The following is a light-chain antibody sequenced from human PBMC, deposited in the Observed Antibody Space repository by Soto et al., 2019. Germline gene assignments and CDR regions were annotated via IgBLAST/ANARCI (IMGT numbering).Light chain of an antibody. Sequence: EIMMTQSPATLSVSPGESATLSCRASQSVRNNLAWYQHKPGQAPRLLIYYASTRATGIPARFSGSGSGTDFTLTICSLPSEDFALYYCQQYNDWPPITFGQGTRLEIK. J-gene: IGKJ5*01. CDR1: QSVRNN. V-gene: IGKV3-15*01. CDR2: YAS. CDR3: QQYNDWPPIT.